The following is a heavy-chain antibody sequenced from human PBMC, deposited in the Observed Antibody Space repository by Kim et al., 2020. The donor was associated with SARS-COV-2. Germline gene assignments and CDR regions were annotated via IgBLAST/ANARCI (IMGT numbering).Heavy chain of an antibody. CDR2: INAGNGNT. J-gene: IGHJ5*02. CDR3: AREKAAYGSGKGFDP. CDR1: GYTFTSYA. Sequence: ASVKVSCKASGYTFTSYAMHWVRQAPGQRLEWMGWINAGNGNTKYSQKFQGRVTITRDTSASTAYMELSSLRSEDTAVYYCAREKAAYGSGKGFDPWGQGTLVTVSS. D-gene: IGHD3-10*01. V-gene: IGHV1-3*01.